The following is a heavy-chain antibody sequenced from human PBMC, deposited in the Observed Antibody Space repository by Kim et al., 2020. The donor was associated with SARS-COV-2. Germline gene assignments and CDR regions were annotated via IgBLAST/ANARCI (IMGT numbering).Heavy chain of an antibody. J-gene: IGHJ4*02. CDR2: IYYSGST. Sequence: SETLSLTCTVSGGSISSYYWSWIRQPPGKGLEWIGYIYYSGSTNYNPSLKSRVTISVDTSKNQFSLKLSSVTAADTAVYYCARAFWSGVPFDYWGQGTLVTVSS. V-gene: IGHV4-59*08. D-gene: IGHD3-3*01. CDR1: GGSISSYY. CDR3: ARAFWSGVPFDY.